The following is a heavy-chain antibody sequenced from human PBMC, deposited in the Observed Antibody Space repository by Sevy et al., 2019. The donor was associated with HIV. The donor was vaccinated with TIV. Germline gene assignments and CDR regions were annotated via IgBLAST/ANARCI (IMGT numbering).Heavy chain of an antibody. CDR3: ARANRDSYDSSGYYFVGYYYYYMDV. Sequence: SETLSLTCTVSGGSISSYYWSWIRQPPGKGLEWIGYIYYSGSTNYNPSLKSRVTISVDTSKNQFSLKLSSVTAADTAVYYCARANRDSYDSSGYYFVGYYYYYMDVWGKGTTVTVSS. CDR2: IYYSGST. CDR1: GGSISSYY. D-gene: IGHD3-22*01. V-gene: IGHV4-59*01. J-gene: IGHJ6*03.